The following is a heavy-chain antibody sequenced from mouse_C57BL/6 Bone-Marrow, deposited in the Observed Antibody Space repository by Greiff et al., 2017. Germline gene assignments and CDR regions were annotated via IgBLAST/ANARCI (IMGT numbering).Heavy chain of an antibody. J-gene: IGHJ2*01. CDR3: ARSGY. V-gene: IGHV1-76*01. CDR2: IYPGSGNT. Sequence: VQLQQSGAELVRPGASVKLSCKASGYTFTDYYINWVKQRPGQGLEWIARIYPGSGNTYYNEKFKGKATLTAEQSSSTAYMQLSSLTSEDSAVYFCARSGYWGQGTTLTVSS. CDR1: GYTFTDYY.